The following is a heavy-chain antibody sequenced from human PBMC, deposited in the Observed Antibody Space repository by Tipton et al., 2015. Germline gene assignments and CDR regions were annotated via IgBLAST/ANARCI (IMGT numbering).Heavy chain of an antibody. CDR3: ARHLYYYYYGMDV. J-gene: IGHJ6*02. CDR2: VYYSGVT. Sequence: TLSLTCSVSGASISGSPYYWGWIRQPPGKGLEWIASVYYSGVTYYNPSLKSRVTISVDTSNTQFSLKMSSLTAADTAVYYCARHLYYYYYGMDVWGQGTTVTVSS. V-gene: IGHV4-39*01. CDR1: GASISGSPYY.